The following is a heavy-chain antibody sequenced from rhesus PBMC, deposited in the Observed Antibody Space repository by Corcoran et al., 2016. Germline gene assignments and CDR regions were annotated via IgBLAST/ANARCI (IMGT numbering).Heavy chain of an antibody. V-gene: IGHV7-114*01. CDR3: ARRGYSGYMY. Sequence: VQLEQSVAEVKQPGASVKVSCMASGYPFTSYGMNWVIQAHGQRLEWMGCINTDTGHPKDAQGFKGRFNVARDTSIGTADLQISSLKAEDTAVYYCARRGYSGYMYWGQGVLVTVSS. CDR2: INTDTGHP. D-gene: IGHD5-24*01. J-gene: IGHJ4*01. CDR1: GYPFTSYG.